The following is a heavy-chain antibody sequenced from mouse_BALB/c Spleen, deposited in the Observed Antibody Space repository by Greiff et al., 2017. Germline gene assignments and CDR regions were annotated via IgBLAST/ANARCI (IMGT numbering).Heavy chain of an antibody. Sequence: EVKLMESGAELVRPGALVKLSCKASGFNIKDYYMHWVKQRPEQGLEWIGWIDPENGNTIYDPKFQGKASITADTSSNTAYLQLSSLTSEDTAVYYCAGGGFAYWGQGTLVTVSA. J-gene: IGHJ3*01. CDR2: IDPENGNT. V-gene: IGHV14-1*02. CDR3: AGGGFAY. CDR1: GFNIKDYY.